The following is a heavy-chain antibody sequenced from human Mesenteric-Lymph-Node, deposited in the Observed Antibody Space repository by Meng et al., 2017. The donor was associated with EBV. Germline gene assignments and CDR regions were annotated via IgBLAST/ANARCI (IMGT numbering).Heavy chain of an antibody. CDR1: RDRFSSTGSA. D-gene: IGHD1/OR15-1a*01. CDR3: ARDYGTSRPFEY. J-gene: IGHJ4*02. CDR2: TYYRSKWYN. Sequence: QGHLEHAAPCCLKPSRSLHLTCVSSRDRFSSTGSAWIWIRQSALRGLEWLGRTYYRSKWYNDYAVSVKGRIAINPDTSKNQFFLQLNSVTPEDTAVYYCARDYGTSRPFEYWGQGILVTVSS. V-gene: IGHV6-1*01.